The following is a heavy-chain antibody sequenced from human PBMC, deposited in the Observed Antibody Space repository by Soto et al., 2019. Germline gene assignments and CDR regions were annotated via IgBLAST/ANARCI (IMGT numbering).Heavy chain of an antibody. CDR3: ASIPPSAVGATSEVDD. D-gene: IGHD1-26*01. J-gene: IGHJ4*02. Sequence: EVHLVESGGGLVQPGGSLRLSCAASGFTFSTHWMHWVLQAPGKGLVWVARIKGDETSITYADSVKGRFTISRDNAKNTLYLQMNSLKAEDTAVDYCASIPPSAVGATSEVDDWGQGTLVTVSS. V-gene: IGHV3-74*01. CDR2: IKGDETSI. CDR1: GFTFSTHW.